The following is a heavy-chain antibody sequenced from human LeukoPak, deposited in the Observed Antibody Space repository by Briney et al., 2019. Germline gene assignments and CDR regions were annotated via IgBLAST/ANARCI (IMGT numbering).Heavy chain of an antibody. Sequence: ASVKVSCMASGGTFNNYSISWVRQAPGQGLECMGRIIPILGIANYTQKFQGRVTITADKSTSTTYMELSSLRSEDTAVYYCARGGTPAVGTYYYYDGMDVWGQGTLVTVSS. J-gene: IGHJ6*02. CDR3: ARGGTPAVGTYYYYDGMDV. D-gene: IGHD1-26*01. CDR1: GGTFNNYS. V-gene: IGHV1-69*02. CDR2: IIPILGIA.